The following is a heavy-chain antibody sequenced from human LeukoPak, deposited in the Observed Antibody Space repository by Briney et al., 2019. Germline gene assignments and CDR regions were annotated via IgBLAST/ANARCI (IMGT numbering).Heavy chain of an antibody. V-gene: IGHV5-51*01. Sequence: GESLKISCKGSGYSFTNYWIAWVRQMPGKGLEWMGIIYPGDSDTRYSPSFQGQVTISAGKSISTAYLQWSSLKASDTAIYYCARRIAAAGADGFDYWGQGTLVTVSS. CDR2: IYPGDSDT. J-gene: IGHJ4*02. D-gene: IGHD6-13*01. CDR3: ARRIAAAGADGFDY. CDR1: GYSFTNYW.